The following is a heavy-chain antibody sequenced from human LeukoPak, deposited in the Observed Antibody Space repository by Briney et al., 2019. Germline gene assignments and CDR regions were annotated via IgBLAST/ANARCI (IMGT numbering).Heavy chain of an antibody. CDR3: ASRFSITGTTPGYYYYYGMDV. V-gene: IGHV1-69*13. J-gene: IGHJ6*02. D-gene: IGHD1-7*01. CDR1: GGTFSSYA. CDR2: FIPIFGTA. Sequence: SVKVSCKASGGTFSSYAISWVRQAPGQGLEWMGGFIPIFGTANYAQKFQGRVTITADESTSTAYMGLSSLRSEDTAAYYCASRFSITGTTPGYYYYYGMDVWGQGTTVTVSS.